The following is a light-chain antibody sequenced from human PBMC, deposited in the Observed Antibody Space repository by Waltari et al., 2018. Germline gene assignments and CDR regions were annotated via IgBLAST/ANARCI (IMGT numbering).Light chain of an antibody. CDR2: GAS. V-gene: IGKV3-20*01. CDR1: QSVSSSY. Sequence: EIVLTQSPGTLSLSPGERATLSCRASQSVSSSYLAWSRQKPGQPPRLLIYGASSRATGIPDRFSGAGSGTDFTLTISRLEPEDFAMYYCQQYSSAPNTFGQGTKLEIK. CDR3: QQYSSAPNT. J-gene: IGKJ2*01.